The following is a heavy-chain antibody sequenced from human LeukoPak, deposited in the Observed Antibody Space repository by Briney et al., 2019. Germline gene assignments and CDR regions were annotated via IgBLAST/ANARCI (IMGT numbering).Heavy chain of an antibody. D-gene: IGHD6-25*01. Sequence: GGSLRLSCAASGFTFSSYSMNWVRQAPGKGLEWVSSISSSSSYIYYADSVKGRFTISRDNAKNSLYLQMNSLRAEDTAVYYCARELAAGDNWFDPWGQGTLVTVSS. CDR3: ARELAAGDNWFDP. J-gene: IGHJ5*02. CDR2: ISSSSSYI. CDR1: GFTFSSYS. V-gene: IGHV3-21*01.